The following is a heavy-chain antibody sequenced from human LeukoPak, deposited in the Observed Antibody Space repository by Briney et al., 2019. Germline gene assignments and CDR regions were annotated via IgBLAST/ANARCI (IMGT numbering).Heavy chain of an antibody. CDR3: ARHSRSAYTGYENAFDI. Sequence: SETLSLTCTVSGDSISSSSYCWDWIRQPPGKGLEWIGNIYNSANTHYNPSLKTRITMSVDTSKNQSSLKLNSETAADTGIYYCARHSRSAYTGYENAFDIWGQGTMVTVSS. J-gene: IGHJ3*02. CDR2: IYNSANT. D-gene: IGHD5-12*01. CDR1: GDSISSSSYC. V-gene: IGHV4-39*01.